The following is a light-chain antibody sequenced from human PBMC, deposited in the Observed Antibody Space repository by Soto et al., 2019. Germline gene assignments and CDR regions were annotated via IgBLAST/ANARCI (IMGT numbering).Light chain of an antibody. J-gene: IGLJ3*02. CDR1: SSDVGGYDY. V-gene: IGLV2-14*01. CDR3: SSYSSTSTWV. Sequence: QSALNQPASASGSPGQSITISCTGTSSDVGGYDYVSWYQQHPGKAPKLMIYGVSNRPSGTSNRFSGSKSGNTASLTISGIQAEDEADYYCSSYSSTSTWVFGGGTKLTVL. CDR2: GVS.